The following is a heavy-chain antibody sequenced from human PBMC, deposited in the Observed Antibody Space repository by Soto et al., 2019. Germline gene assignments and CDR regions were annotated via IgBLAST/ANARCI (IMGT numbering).Heavy chain of an antibody. Sequence: PSETLSLTCAVSGDSISSGGHSWNWRRQPPGKGLEWIGYIYHSGNTYFNPTLKSRVTMSVDTSKNQISLTLSSVTAADTAIYYCARAPDGYDSGYFDSWGHGTLVTVSS. CDR1: GDSISSGGHS. D-gene: IGHD5-12*01. CDR2: IYHSGNT. V-gene: IGHV4-30-2*01. CDR3: ARAPDGYDSGYFDS. J-gene: IGHJ4*01.